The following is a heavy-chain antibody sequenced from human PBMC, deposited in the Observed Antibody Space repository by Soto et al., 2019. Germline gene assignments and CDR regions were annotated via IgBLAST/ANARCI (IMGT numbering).Heavy chain of an antibody. CDR2: INYDGSTT. CDR1: GFTFSSYW. V-gene: IGHV3-74*01. D-gene: IGHD6-19*01. J-gene: IGHJ5*02. Sequence: GGSLRLSCAASGFTFSSYWMHWVRQVPGKGLVWVSRINYDGSTTTYADSVKGRFTISRDNARNTLYLQMNSLRAEGTAVYYCARAGTGWYWFDPWGQGTLVTVPQ. CDR3: ARAGTGWYWFDP.